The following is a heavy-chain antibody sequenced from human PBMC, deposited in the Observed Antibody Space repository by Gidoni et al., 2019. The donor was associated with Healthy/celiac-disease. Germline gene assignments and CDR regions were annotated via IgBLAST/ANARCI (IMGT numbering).Heavy chain of an antibody. Sequence: EVQLLESGGGLVHPGGSLSLSFAASGFPFSSYAMSWVRQAPGKGLEWVSAISGSGGSTYSADSVKGRFTISRDNSKNTLYLQMNSLRAEETAVYYCAKESSSSWYGGGDYWGQGTLVTVSS. V-gene: IGHV3-23*01. J-gene: IGHJ4*02. CDR1: GFPFSSYA. D-gene: IGHD6-13*01. CDR2: ISGSGGST. CDR3: AKESSSSWYGGGDY.